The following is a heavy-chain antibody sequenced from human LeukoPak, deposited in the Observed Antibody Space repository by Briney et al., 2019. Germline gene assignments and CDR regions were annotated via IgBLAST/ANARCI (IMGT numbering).Heavy chain of an antibody. CDR1: GDSISNSRHY. Sequence: SQTLSLTCTVSGDSISNSRHYWSWIRQPAGKALEWIGRIYPSGNTNYNPSLKSRVSISLDTSKNQFSLKLSSVTAADTAVYYCARDNYDFWSGYYMSYYYYYMDVWGKGTTVTVSS. J-gene: IGHJ6*03. V-gene: IGHV4-61*02. D-gene: IGHD3-3*01. CDR3: ARDNYDFWSGYYMSYYYYYMDV. CDR2: IYPSGNT.